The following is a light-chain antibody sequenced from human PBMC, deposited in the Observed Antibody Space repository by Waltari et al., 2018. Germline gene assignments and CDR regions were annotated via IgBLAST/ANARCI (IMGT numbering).Light chain of an antibody. CDR1: SSDVGGYNY. V-gene: IGLV2-14*01. Sequence: QSALTQPASVSGSPGQSITISRTGTSSDVGGYNYVSWYQQHPGKAPKLMIYEVSKRPSGVSNRFSGSKSGNTASLTISGLQAEDEADYYCSSYTSSSTLYVFGTGTKVTVL. J-gene: IGLJ1*01. CDR3: SSYTSSSTLYV. CDR2: EVS.